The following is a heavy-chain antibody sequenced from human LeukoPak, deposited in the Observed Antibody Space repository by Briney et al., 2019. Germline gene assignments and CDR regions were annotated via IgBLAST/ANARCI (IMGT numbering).Heavy chain of an antibody. J-gene: IGHJ3*01. CDR1: GFTFSNYW. CDR3: ATYVDTVRYDAFDV. CDR2: IHPDGKNT. D-gene: IGHD5-18*01. V-gene: IGHV3-74*01. Sequence: GGSLRLSCAASGFTFSNYWMDWVREAPGKGLVWVSRIHPDGKNTAYADSVKGRFTISRDNARNTLFLQMNSLRTEDAAVYYCATYVDTVRYDAFDVWGQGTMVTVSS.